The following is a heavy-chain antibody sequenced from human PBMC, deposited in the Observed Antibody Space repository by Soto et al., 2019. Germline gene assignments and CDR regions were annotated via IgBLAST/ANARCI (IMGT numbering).Heavy chain of an antibody. J-gene: IGHJ4*02. V-gene: IGHV4-4*02. CDR3: ARDSHYSGSYGRAFDY. CDR2: IYHSGST. CDR1: GGSISSSNW. Sequence: QVQLQESGPGLVKPSGTLSLTCAVSGGSISSSNWWSWVRQPPGKGLEWIGEIYHSGSTNYNPSLKSGVTISVDKSKNQFSLKLSSVTAADTAVYYCARDSHYSGSYGRAFDYWGQGTLVTVSS. D-gene: IGHD1-26*01.